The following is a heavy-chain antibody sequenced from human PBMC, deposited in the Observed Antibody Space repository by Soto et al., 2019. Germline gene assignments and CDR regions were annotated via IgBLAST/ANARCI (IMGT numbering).Heavy chain of an antibody. CDR1: GGSISSSSYY. D-gene: IGHD3-10*01. J-gene: IGHJ6*02. CDR2: IYYSGST. V-gene: IGHV4-39*01. Sequence: QLQLQESGPGLVKPSETLSLTCTVSGGSISSSSYYWGWIRQPPGKGLEWIGSIYYSGSTYYNPSLKSRVTIPVDTSKHQFSLKLSSVTAADTAVYYCARFFMWFGERGGMDVWGQGTTVTVSS. CDR3: ARFFMWFGERGGMDV.